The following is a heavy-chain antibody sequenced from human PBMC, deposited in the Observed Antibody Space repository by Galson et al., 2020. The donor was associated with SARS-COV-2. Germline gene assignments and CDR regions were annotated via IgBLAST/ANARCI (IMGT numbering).Heavy chain of an antibody. V-gene: IGHV4-31*01. J-gene: IGHJ6*02. CDR1: GGSINTGAFY. CDR2: INYNGDT. Sequence: ASETLSLTCTVSGGSINTGAFYWTWIRQHPAQGLEWIGNINYNGDTYYNPSLKSLLSISIDTSKNQFSLNLTSVTAADTAVYYCARDRRVAAAFRTSVMDVWGQETTVTVSS. CDR3: ARDRRVAAAFRTSVMDV. D-gene: IGHD6-13*01.